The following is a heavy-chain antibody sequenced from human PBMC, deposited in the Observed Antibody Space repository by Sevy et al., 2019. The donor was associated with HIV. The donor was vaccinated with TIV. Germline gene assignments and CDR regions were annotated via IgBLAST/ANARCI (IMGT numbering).Heavy chain of an antibody. CDR2: INSDGSST. CDR3: ARVMEYSGSYDYFDY. D-gene: IGHD1-26*01. CDR1: GFTFSSYW. J-gene: IGHJ4*02. V-gene: IGHV3-74*01. Sequence: GGSLRLSCAASGFTFSSYWMHWVRQAPGKGLVWVSRINSDGSSTSYADSVKGRFTISRDNAKNTLYLQMNSLRAEDTAVYYCARVMEYSGSYDYFDYWGQGTLVTVSS.